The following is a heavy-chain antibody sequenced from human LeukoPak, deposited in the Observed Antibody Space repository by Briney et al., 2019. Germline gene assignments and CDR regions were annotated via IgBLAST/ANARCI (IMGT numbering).Heavy chain of an antibody. CDR3: AKLTVAGSYLDAFDI. V-gene: IGHV3-23*01. Sequence: GGSLRLSCAASGFTFSNYAMSWVRQAPGEGLYWVSAISGSGGSTYYADSVKGRFTISRDNSKNTLYLQMNSLRAEDTAVYYCAKLTVAGSYLDAFDIWGQGTMLTVSS. D-gene: IGHD6-19*01. J-gene: IGHJ3*02. CDR2: ISGSGGST. CDR1: GFTFSNYA.